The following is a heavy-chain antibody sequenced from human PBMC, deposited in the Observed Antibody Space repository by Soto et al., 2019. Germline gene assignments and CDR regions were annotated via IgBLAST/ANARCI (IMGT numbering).Heavy chain of an antibody. D-gene: IGHD4-4*01. J-gene: IGHJ6*02. Sequence: SETLSLTCTVSGGSISSSSYYWGWIRQPPGKGLEWIGSIYYSGSTYYNPSLKSRVTISVDTSKNQFSLKLSSVTASDTAVYYCAREAGSNYYYFYALDVWGQGTTVTVSS. V-gene: IGHV4-39*07. CDR2: IYYSGST. CDR3: AREAGSNYYYFYALDV. CDR1: GGSISSSSYY.